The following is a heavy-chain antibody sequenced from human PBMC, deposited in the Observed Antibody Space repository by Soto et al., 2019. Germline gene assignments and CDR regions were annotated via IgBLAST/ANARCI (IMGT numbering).Heavy chain of an antibody. J-gene: IGHJ5*02. D-gene: IGHD3-10*01. CDR3: ARGLREYYYGSGSLDWFDP. CDR2: IYYSGST. Sequence: SETLSLTCTVSGGSISSYYWSWIRQPPGKGLEWIGYIYYSGSTSYNPSLKSRVTISVDTSKNQFSLKLSSVTAADTAVYYCARGLREYYYGSGSLDWFDPWGQGTLVTVSS. CDR1: GGSISSYY. V-gene: IGHV4-59*01.